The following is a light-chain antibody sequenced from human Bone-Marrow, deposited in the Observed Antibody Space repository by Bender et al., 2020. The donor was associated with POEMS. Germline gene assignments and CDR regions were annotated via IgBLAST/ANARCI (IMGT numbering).Light chain of an antibody. V-gene: IGLV2-8*01. CDR2: HVN. J-gene: IGLJ1*01. CDR1: SSDVGDYNY. CDR3: CSFAGSNTYV. Sequence: QSALTQPPSASGSPGQSVTISCAGTSSDVGDYNYVSWYQQHPGKAPKLLISHVNKRPSGVPHRFSGSKSGNTASLTISGLQADDEAEYYCCSFAGSNTYVFGSGTKVTVL.